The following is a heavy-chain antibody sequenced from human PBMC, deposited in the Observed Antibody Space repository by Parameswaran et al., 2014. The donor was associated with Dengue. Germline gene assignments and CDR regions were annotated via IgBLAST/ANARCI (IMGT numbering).Heavy chain of an antibody. CDR1: GFTLSNAW. CDR2: IKSKTDGGTI. V-gene: IGHV3-15*01. J-gene: IGHJ4*02. D-gene: IGHD5-12*01. CDR3: TTGSRSGYYEYYFDY. Sequence: SCAASGFTLSNAWMSWVRQAPGKGLEWVGRIKSKTDGGTIVYGAPVKGRFTISRDDSKNTLYLQMNSLKTEDTAVYFCTTGSRSGYYEYYFDYWGQGTLVTVSS.